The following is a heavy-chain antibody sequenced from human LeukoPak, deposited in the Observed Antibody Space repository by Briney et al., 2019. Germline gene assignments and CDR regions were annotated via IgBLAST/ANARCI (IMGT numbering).Heavy chain of an antibody. CDR1: GGSISSSSYY. J-gene: IGHJ4*02. D-gene: IGHD6-13*01. V-gene: IGHV4-39*01. Sequence: PSETLSLTCTVSGGSISSSSYYWGWLRQPPGKGLEWIGSIYYSGSTYYNPSLKSRVTISVYTSKNQFSLKLSSVTAADTAVYYCSLYSSSWYESKAGFDYWGQGTLVTVSS. CDR3: SLYSSSWYESKAGFDY. CDR2: IYYSGST.